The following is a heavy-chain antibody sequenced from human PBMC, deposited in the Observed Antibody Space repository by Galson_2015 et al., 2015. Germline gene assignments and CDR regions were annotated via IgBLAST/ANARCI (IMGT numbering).Heavy chain of an antibody. D-gene: IGHD2-21*02. V-gene: IGHV3-23*01. J-gene: IGHJ4*02. CDR3: AKDRRAVVMSAIDY. CDR2: LSHTGSSI. Sequence: SLRLSCAASGFTFSSSAMNWVRQAPGKGLEWVSALSHTGSSIYYADSVKGRFTISRDKSKNTLYLHLNSLRADDTAVYYCAKDRRAVVMSAIDYWGQGTQVTVSS. CDR1: GFTFSSSA.